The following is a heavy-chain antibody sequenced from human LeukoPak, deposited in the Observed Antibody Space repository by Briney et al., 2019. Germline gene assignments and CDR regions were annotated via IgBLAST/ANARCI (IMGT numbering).Heavy chain of an antibody. CDR1: RFTFSNYG. CDR3: ARAGSNWNYVY. Sequence: GGSLRLSCAASRFTFSNYGVNWVRQAPGKGLEWVSYINSRSSTIYYADAVKGRFTISRDNTKNSLSLQMNSLIVEDTAVYYCARAGSNWNYVYWGQGTLVTVSS. D-gene: IGHD1-7*01. CDR2: INSRSSTI. J-gene: IGHJ4*02. V-gene: IGHV3-48*04.